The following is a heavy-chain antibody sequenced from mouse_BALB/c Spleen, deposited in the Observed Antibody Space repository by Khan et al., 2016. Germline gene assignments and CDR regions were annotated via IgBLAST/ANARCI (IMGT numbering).Heavy chain of an antibody. CDR1: GFTFGTYG. Sequence: EVQLLESGGGLVQPGGSLKLSCAASGFTFGTYGMSWVRQTPDKRLELVATINSNGGSTYYPDSVKGRFTISRDNAKNTLYLQMSSLKSEDTAMYYCARENYRYYFDYWGQGTTLTVSS. D-gene: IGHD2-14*01. V-gene: IGHV5-6-3*01. CDR2: INSNGGST. CDR3: ARENYRYYFDY. J-gene: IGHJ2*01.